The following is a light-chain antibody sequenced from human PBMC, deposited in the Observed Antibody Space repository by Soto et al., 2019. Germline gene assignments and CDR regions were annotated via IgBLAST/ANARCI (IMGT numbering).Light chain of an antibody. V-gene: IGLV4-69*01. CDR1: SGHSSYA. CDR3: QTWGTAVV. Sequence: QLVLTQSPSASASLGASVKLTCTLSSGHSSYAIAWHQQQPEKGPRYLMRLNSDGSHNKGDGIPDRFSGSSSGAERYLTISSLQSEDEADYYCQTWGTAVVFGGGTKLTVL. J-gene: IGLJ2*01. CDR2: LNSDGSH.